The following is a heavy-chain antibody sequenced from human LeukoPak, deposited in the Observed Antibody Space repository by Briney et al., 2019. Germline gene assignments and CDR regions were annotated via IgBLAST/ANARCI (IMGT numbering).Heavy chain of an antibody. CDR2: IYYSGST. Sequence: SETLSLTCTVSGGSISSYYWSWIRQPPGKGLEWIGYIYYSGSTNYNPSLKSRVTISVDTSKNQFSLKLSSVTAADTAVYYCARLTYYYDSRGYYLWEWFDPWGQGTLVTVSS. V-gene: IGHV4-59*08. J-gene: IGHJ5*02. CDR1: GGSISSYY. D-gene: IGHD3-22*01. CDR3: ARLTYYYDSRGYYLWEWFDP.